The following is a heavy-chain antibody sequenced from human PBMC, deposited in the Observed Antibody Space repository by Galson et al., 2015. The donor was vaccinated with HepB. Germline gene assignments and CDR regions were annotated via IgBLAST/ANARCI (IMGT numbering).Heavy chain of an antibody. J-gene: IGHJ6*02. CDR2: ISSDGNNK. CDR1: GLTFNRNA. D-gene: IGHD3-3*01. CDR3: AKDQRFSYYYGLDV. V-gene: IGHV3-30*18. Sequence: SLRLSCAASGLTFNRNAMHWVRQAPGKGLEWVAVISSDGNNKYYGDSVKGRFTISRDNSKNTLSLQMNSLRAEDTAVYYCAKDQRFSYYYGLDVWGQGTTVTVSS.